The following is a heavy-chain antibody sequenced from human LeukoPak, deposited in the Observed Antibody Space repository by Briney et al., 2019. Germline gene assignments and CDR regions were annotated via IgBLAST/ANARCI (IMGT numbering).Heavy chain of an antibody. CDR1: GFTFSSYE. CDR2: ISSSGSTI. V-gene: IGHV3-48*03. J-gene: IGHJ4*02. Sequence: GGSLRLSCAASGFTFSSYEMNWVRQAPGKGLEWVSYISSSGSTIYYADSVKGRFTISRGNAKNSLYLQMNSLRAEDTAVYYCARKGSSGWYFDYWGQGTLVTVSS. D-gene: IGHD6-19*01. CDR3: ARKGSSGWYFDY.